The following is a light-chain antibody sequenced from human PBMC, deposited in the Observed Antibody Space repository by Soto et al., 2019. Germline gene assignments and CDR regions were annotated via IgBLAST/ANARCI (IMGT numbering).Light chain of an antibody. J-gene: IGLJ2*01. V-gene: IGLV2-11*01. CDR2: DVS. CDR3: CPYAGSDTVV. Sequence: QSALTQPRSVSGSPGQSVTISCTGTSSDVGGYNYVSWYQQHPGKAPKLMIYDVSKRPSGVPDRFSGSKPGNTASLTISGPQADDEADYYCCPYAGSDTVVFGGGTKLTVL. CDR1: SSDVGGYNY.